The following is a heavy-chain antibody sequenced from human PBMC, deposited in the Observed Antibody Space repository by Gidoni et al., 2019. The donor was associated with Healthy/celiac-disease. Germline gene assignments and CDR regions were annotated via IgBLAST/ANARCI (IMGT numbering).Heavy chain of an antibody. J-gene: IGHJ4*02. Sequence: QVQLVQSGAEVTKPGASVKVSCTASGYTFTSYGISWVRQAPGQGLEWMGWISAYNGNTNYAQKLQGRVTMTTDTSTSTAYMELRSLRSDDTAVYYCARAPRDILTGYSLVDYWGQGTLVTVSS. CDR1: GYTFTSYG. D-gene: IGHD3-9*01. CDR2: ISAYNGNT. CDR3: ARAPRDILTGYSLVDY. V-gene: IGHV1-18*04.